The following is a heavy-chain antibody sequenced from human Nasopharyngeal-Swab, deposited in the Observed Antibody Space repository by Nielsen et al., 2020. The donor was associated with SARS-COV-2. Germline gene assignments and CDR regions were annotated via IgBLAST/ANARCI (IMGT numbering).Heavy chain of an antibody. CDR3: ASRRRTYYDILTGWSGAFDI. D-gene: IGHD3-9*01. CDR1: GGSISSYY. J-gene: IGHJ3*02. V-gene: IGHV4-59*08. CDR2: IYYSGST. Sequence: SETLSLTCTVSGGSISSYYWSWIRQPPGKGLEWIGYIYYSGSTNYNPSLKSRVTISVDTSKNQFSLKLSSVTAADTAVYYCASRRRTYYDILTGWSGAFDIWGQGTMVTVSS.